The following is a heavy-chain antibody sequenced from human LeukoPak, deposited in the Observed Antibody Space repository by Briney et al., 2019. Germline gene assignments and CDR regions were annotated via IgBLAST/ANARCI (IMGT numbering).Heavy chain of an antibody. J-gene: IGHJ5*02. D-gene: IGHD3-22*01. CDR2: ISNDGSNK. V-gene: IGHV3-30-3*01. CDR3: ANGGTYSSGP. Sequence: GGSLRLSCAASGFTFSTYTMHWVRQAPGKGLEWVARISNDGSNKYYADSVKGRFTISRDNAKNSLFLQINSLRAEDTAVYYCANGGTYSSGPWGQGTLVTVSS. CDR1: GFTFSTYT.